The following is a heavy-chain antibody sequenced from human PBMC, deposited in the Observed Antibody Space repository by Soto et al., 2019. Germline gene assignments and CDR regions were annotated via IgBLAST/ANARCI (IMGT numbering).Heavy chain of an antibody. CDR2: ISGSGGST. D-gene: IGHD2-2*01. J-gene: IGHJ5*02. Sequence: EVQLLESGGGLVQPGGSLRLSCAASGFTFSSYAMSWVRQAPGKGLEWVSAISGSGGSTYYADSVKGRFTISRDNSKNTLYLQMNSLRAEDTAVYYCAKSISRNMGYCSSTSRPCVASSWGQGTLVTVSS. V-gene: IGHV3-23*01. CDR1: GFTFSSYA. CDR3: AKSISRNMGYCSSTSRPCVASS.